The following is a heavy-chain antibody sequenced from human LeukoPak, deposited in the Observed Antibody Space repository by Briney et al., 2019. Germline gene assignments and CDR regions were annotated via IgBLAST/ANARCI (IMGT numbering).Heavy chain of an antibody. CDR1: GGSFSGYY. CDR2: INHSGST. CDR3: ARLGLWFGEP. J-gene: IGHJ4*02. Sequence: SETLSLTCAVYGGSFSGYYWSWIRQPPGKGLEWIGEINHSGSTNYNPSLKSRVTISVDTSKNQFSLKLSSVTAADTAVYYCARLGLWFGEPWGQGTLVTVSS. D-gene: IGHD3-10*01. V-gene: IGHV4-34*01.